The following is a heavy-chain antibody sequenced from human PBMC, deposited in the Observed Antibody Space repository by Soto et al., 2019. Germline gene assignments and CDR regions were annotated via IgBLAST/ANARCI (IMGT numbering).Heavy chain of an antibody. Sequence: SETLSRTCTVSGGSISSGGYYCSWIRPHPGEGLEWIGFIYYSGSTYYNPSLKSRVTISVDTSNNQFSLKLSSVTAADTAVYYCARDYYDSSGYPSVGLDVWGQGTTVTVS. V-gene: IGHV4-31*03. CDR1: GGSISSGGYY. D-gene: IGHD3-22*01. J-gene: IGHJ6*02. CDR2: IYYSGST. CDR3: ARDYYDSSGYPSVGLDV.